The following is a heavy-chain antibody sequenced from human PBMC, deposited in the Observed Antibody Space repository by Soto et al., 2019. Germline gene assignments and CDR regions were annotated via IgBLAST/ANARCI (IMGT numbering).Heavy chain of an antibody. CDR3: ARGSSRWHNDY. J-gene: IGHJ4*02. V-gene: IGHV1-46*03. Sequence: GASGKGSCKASGYTFTDYNMDLVRQAPGQGVEGMGIINPSGGSTNYAQKFQGRVTVTRDTSTSTVYMELSSLRSEDTAVYYCARGSSRWHNDYWGQGTLVTVSS. D-gene: IGHD6-13*01. CDR1: GYTFTDYN. CDR2: INPSGGST.